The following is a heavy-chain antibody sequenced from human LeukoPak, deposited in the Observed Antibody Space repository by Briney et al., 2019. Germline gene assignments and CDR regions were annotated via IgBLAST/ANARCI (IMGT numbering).Heavy chain of an antibody. Sequence: ASVTVSFKASGYSFTCYGVSWVRQAPGQGLEWMGWISPYTGNTDYVHDLRGRVTVTADTSTNTVYMELRSLRSDDTAVYYCTKEAEDLPGAITFLYRGQGTLVTVSS. CDR1: GYSFTCYG. D-gene: IGHD2-2*01. V-gene: IGHV1-18*01. CDR3: TKEAEDLPGAITFLY. J-gene: IGHJ4*02. CDR2: ISPYTGNT.